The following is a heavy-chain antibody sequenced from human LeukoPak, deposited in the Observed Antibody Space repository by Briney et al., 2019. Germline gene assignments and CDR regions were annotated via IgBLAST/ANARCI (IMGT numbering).Heavy chain of an antibody. CDR2: IWYDGSNK. V-gene: IGHV3-33*06. CDR3: AKAKGGTTGDVFDI. CDR1: GFTFSSYG. Sequence: GGSLRLSCAASGFTFSSYGMHWVRQAPGKGLEWVAVIWYDGSNKYYADSVKGRFTISRDNSKNILYLQMNSLRAEDTAVYYCAKAKGGTTGDVFDIWGQGTMVTVFS. D-gene: IGHD1-1*01. J-gene: IGHJ3*02.